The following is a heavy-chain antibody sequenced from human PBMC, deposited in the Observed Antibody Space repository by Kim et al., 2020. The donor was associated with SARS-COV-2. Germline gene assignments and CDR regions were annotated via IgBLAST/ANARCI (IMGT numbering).Heavy chain of an antibody. D-gene: IGHD1-26*01. CDR1: GYTFTGYY. V-gene: IGHV1-2*06. CDR3: ARAARDYYYYYYGMDV. J-gene: IGHJ6*02. CDR2: INPNSGGT. Sequence: ASVKVSCKASGYTFTGYYMHWVRQAPGQGLEWMGRINPNSGGTNYAQKFQGRVTMTRDTSISTAYMELSRLRSDDTAVYYCARAARDYYYYYYGMDVWGQGTTVTVSS.